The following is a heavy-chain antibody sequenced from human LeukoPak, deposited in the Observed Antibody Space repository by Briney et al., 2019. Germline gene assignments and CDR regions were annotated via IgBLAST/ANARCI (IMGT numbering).Heavy chain of an antibody. Sequence: GESLKISCKGSGYSFSSYWSGWVRQMPGKGSEWMVIIYPGDADIKYSPSFEGQVTTSADKSTSTAYLQWSSLKASDTAMYYCARRSSSGAYYFDYWGQGPLVTVSS. J-gene: IGHJ4*02. CDR2: IYPGDADI. V-gene: IGHV5-51*02. D-gene: IGHD3-16*01. CDR3: ARRSSSGAYYFDY. CDR1: GYSFSSYW.